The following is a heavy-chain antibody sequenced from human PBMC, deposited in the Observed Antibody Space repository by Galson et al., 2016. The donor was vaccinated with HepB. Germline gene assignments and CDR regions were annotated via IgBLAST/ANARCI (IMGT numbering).Heavy chain of an antibody. CDR3: ATTTGDAFDL. D-gene: IGHD4-11*01. CDR1: GDNFIPTW. J-gene: IGHJ3*01. CDR2: IDPSDSET. V-gene: IGHV5-10-1*01. Sequence: SGAEVKKPGESLKISCQGSGDNFIPTWISWVRQMPGKGLEWMGRIDPSDSETNYSPSFQGHVTISVDKSITAYLQWRSLKASDTAMYYCATTTGDAFDLWGQGTMVTVSS.